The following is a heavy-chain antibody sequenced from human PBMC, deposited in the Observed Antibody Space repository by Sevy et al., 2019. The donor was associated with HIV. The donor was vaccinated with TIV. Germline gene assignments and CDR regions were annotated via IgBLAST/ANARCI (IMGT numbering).Heavy chain of an antibody. CDR2: ISSSSSTI. CDR1: GFTFSSYS. J-gene: IGHJ6*02. V-gene: IGHV3-48*02. CDR3: ARDWDYDSSGDYYGMDV. D-gene: IGHD3-22*01. Sequence: GGSLRLSCAASGFTFSSYSMNWVRQAPGKGLEWVSYISSSSSTIYYADSVKGRFTISRDNAKNSLYLQMNSLRDEDTAVYYCARDWDYDSSGDYYGMDVWGQGTTVTVSS.